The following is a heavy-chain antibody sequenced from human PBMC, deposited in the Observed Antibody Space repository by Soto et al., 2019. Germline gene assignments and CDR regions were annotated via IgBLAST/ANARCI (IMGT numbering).Heavy chain of an antibody. V-gene: IGHV4-34*01. CDR1: CGSFIGYH. CDR2: INDSGST. J-gene: IGHJ4*02. D-gene: IGHD5-12*01. Sequence: SETLSLTCAFYCGSFIGYHWSWIRQPPGKGLEWIGEINDSGSTEYNPSLKSRVTISVDTPKNQFSLRLTSVTAADTTVYYCARPSRTSGYLQPGFFDYWGQGTQVTVSS. CDR3: ARPSRTSGYLQPGFFDY.